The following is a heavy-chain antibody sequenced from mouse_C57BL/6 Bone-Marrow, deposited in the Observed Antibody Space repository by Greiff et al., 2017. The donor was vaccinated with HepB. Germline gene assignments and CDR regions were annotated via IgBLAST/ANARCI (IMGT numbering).Heavy chain of an antibody. D-gene: IGHD1-1*01. V-gene: IGHV1-15*01. J-gene: IGHJ3*01. Sequence: QVQLQQSGAELVRPGASVTLSCKASGYTFTDYEMHWVKQTPVHGLEWIGAIDPETGGTAYNQKFKGKAILTADKSSSTAYMELRSLTSEDSAVYYCTSLYYGSRGFAYWGQGTLVNVSA. CDR3: TSLYYGSRGFAY. CDR2: IDPETGGT. CDR1: GYTFTDYE.